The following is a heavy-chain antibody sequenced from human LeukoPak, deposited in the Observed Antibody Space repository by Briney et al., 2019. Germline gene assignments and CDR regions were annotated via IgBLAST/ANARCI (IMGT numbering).Heavy chain of an antibody. J-gene: IGHJ4*02. CDR1: GGSFSGYY. D-gene: IGHD6-13*01. CDR2: INHSGST. CDR3: ARVGYSSSWYDPPDFDY. V-gene: IGHV4-34*01. Sequence: SETLSLTCAVYGGSFSGYYWSWIRQPPGKGLEWIGEINHSGSTNYNPSLKSRVTISVDTSKNQFSLKLSSVTAAGTAVYYCARVGYSSSWYDPPDFDYWGQGTLVTVSS.